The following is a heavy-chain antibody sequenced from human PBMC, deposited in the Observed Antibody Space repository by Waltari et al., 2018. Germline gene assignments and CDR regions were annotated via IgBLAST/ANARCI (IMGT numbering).Heavy chain of an antibody. CDR1: GCSITPNPN. Sequence: QLQLQESGPGLVKPSETLSLTCTVSGCSITPNPNWAWIRQPPGKRLEWVGNMQYRGSTFYNPSLKSRVMISLDTSKNQYSLRLSSMGAADTAVYFCGRIAFGDEGGYFQHWGQGTLVTVSS. V-gene: IGHV4-39*01. CDR3: GRIAFGDEGGYFQH. J-gene: IGHJ1*01. CDR2: MQYRGST. D-gene: IGHD4-17*01.